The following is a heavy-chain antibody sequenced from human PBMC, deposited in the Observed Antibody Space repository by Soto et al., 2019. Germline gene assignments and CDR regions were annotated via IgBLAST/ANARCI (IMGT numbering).Heavy chain of an antibody. J-gene: IGHJ6*02. CDR2: ISGSGGST. D-gene: IGHD3-10*01. CDR1: GFTFSSYA. V-gene: IGHV3-23*01. CDR3: AKGIRGDYYYYGMDV. Sequence: GSLRLSCAACGFTFSSYAMSWVRQAPGKGLEWVSAISGSGGSTYYADSVKGRFTISRDNSKNTLYLQMNSLRAEDTAVYYCAKGIRGDYYYYGMDVWGQGTTVTVSS.